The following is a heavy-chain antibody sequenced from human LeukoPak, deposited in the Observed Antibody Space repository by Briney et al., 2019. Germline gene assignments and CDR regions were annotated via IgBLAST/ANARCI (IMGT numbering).Heavy chain of an antibody. J-gene: IGHJ3*02. CDR3: AKGGKWLHPDAFDI. CDR1: RFTFSTYP. Sequence: GGSLRLSCAASRFTFSTYPMNWVRQAPGKGLEWVSTISGSGGSTYYADSVKGRFTISRDNSKNTLYLQMNSLRAEDTAVYYCAKGGKWLHPDAFDIWGQGTMVTVSS. V-gene: IGHV3-23*01. D-gene: IGHD6-19*01. CDR2: ISGSGGST.